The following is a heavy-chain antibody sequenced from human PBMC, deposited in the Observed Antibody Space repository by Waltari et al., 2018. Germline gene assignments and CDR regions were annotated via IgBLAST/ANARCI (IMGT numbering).Heavy chain of an antibody. CDR1: GGTVSSYA. CDR3: ASKYYDSSGSDNWYFDL. J-gene: IGHJ2*01. D-gene: IGHD3-22*01. V-gene: IGHV1-69*05. CDR2: IIPIFGTA. Sequence: QVQLVQSGAEVKKPGSSVKVSCKASGGTVSSYAISWVRQAPGQGLEWMGGIIPIFGTANYAQKFKGRVTITTDESTSTAYMELSSLRSEDTAVYYCASKYYDSSGSDNWYFDLWGRGTLVTVSS.